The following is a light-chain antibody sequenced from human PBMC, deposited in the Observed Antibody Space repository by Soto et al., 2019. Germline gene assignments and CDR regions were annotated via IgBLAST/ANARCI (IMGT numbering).Light chain of an antibody. CDR2: DVS. J-gene: IGLJ2*01. CDR3: SSYTSSSTVV. CDR1: SSDVGGYNS. V-gene: IGLV2-14*03. Sequence: QSALTQPASVSGSPGQSITISCTGTSSDVGGYNSVSWYQHHPGKAPPHMIYDVSNRPSGVSNRAAGSKSVNTASLTISGLQAEDEADYCCSSYTSSSTVVFGGGTKLTVL.